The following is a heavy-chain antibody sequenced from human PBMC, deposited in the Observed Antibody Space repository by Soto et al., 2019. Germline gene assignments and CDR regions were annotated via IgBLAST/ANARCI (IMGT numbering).Heavy chain of an antibody. V-gene: IGHV1-8*01. CDR1: GYTFSSYD. CDR2: MNPNSGDT. Sequence: ASVKVSCKASGYTFSSYDINWVRQATGQGLEWMGWMNPNSGDTGYAQKFQGRVTMTRNTSITTAYMELSSLRFEDTAVYYCAREGLYDISGLWGQGTLVTVSS. J-gene: IGHJ4*02. CDR3: AREGLYDISGL. D-gene: IGHD3-22*01.